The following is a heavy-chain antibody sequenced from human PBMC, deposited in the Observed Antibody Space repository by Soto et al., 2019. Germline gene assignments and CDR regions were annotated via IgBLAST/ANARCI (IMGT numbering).Heavy chain of an antibody. Sequence: GGSLRLSCAASGFTFSDYYMSWIRQAPGKGLEWVSYISSSSSYTNYADSVKGRFTISRDNAKNSLYLQMNSLRAEDTAVYYCAAGGPYYYFYMDVWGKGTTVTVSS. D-gene: IGHD3-16*01. V-gene: IGHV3-11*06. CDR2: ISSSSSYT. CDR1: GFTFSDYY. CDR3: AAGGPYYYFYMDV. J-gene: IGHJ6*03.